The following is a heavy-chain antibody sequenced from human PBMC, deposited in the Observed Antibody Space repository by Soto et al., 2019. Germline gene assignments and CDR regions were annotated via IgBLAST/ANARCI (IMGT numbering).Heavy chain of an antibody. Sequence: ASVKVSCKASGGTFSSYAISWVRQAPGQGLEWMGIINPSGGSTSYAQKFQGRVTMTRDTSTSTVYMELSSLRSEDTAVYYCAKGSWFGELLFPDYFDYWGQGTLVTVSS. J-gene: IGHJ4*02. CDR3: AKGSWFGELLFPDYFDY. V-gene: IGHV1-46*01. CDR2: INPSGGST. D-gene: IGHD3-10*01. CDR1: GGTFSSYA.